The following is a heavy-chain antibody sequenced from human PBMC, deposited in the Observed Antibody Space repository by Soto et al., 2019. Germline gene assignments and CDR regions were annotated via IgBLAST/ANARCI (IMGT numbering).Heavy chain of an antibody. Sequence: QVQLVQSGAEVKKPGASVKVSSKASGYTFTSYGISWVRQAPGQGLEWMGWISAYNGNTNYAQKLXGXAXMXSDTSTSTAYMELRSLRSDDTAVYYCARSLLWFGELSASIDYWGQGTLVTVSS. J-gene: IGHJ4*02. D-gene: IGHD3-10*01. CDR3: ARSLLWFGELSASIDY. CDR1: GYTFTSYG. V-gene: IGHV1-18*01. CDR2: ISAYNGNT.